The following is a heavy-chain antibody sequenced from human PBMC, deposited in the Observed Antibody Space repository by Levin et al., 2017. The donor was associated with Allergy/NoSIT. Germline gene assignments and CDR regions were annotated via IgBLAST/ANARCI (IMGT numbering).Heavy chain of an antibody. CDR1: GFTFSRYW. CDR3: TREQGVILYYYYYYMDV. Sequence: GESLKISCAASGFTFSRYWMSWVRQAPGKGLEWVASIKQDGREKYYVDAVKGRFTISRDNAKNSLYLQMNSLRAEDAAMYYCTREQGVILYYYYYYMDVWGKGTTVTVSS. D-gene: IGHD3-10*01. J-gene: IGHJ6*03. V-gene: IGHV3-7*03. CDR2: IKQDGREK.